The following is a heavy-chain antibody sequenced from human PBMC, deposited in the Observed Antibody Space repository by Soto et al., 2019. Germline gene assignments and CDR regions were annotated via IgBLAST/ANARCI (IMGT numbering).Heavy chain of an antibody. J-gene: IGHJ4*02. CDR1: GGSISGYY. V-gene: IGHV4-59*08. Sequence: SETLSLTCTVSGGSISGYYWSWIRQPPGKGLEWIAYIYYSGSSNSNPSLKSRVTLSVDTSKNQFSLKLSSVTAADTAVYYCARHSNEYRKSLDYWGQGTLVTVSS. CDR3: ARHSNEYRKSLDY. D-gene: IGHD1-1*01. CDR2: IYYSGSS.